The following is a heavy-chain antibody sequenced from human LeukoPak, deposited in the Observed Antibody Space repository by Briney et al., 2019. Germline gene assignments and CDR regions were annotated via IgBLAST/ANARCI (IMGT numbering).Heavy chain of an antibody. CDR3: ARDRDNWNYFDI. CDR1: GGSISSSSYS. J-gene: IGHJ3*02. V-gene: IGHV4-39*07. D-gene: IGHD1-7*01. CDR2: IYYSGST. Sequence: PSETLSLTCTVSGGSISSSSYSWGWIRQPPGKGLEWIGSIYYSGSTYYNPSLKSRVTISVDTSKNQFSLKLSSVTAADTAVYYCARDRDNWNYFDIWGQGTMVTVSS.